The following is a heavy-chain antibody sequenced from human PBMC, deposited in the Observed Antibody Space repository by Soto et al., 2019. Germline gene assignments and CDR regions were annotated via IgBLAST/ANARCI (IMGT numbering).Heavy chain of an antibody. CDR3: ARERSSCHRNAFDI. CDR1: GYTFTSYA. V-gene: IGHV1-3*01. J-gene: IGHJ3*02. CDR2: INAGNGNT. D-gene: IGHD2-2*01. Sequence: QVQLVQSGAEVKKPGASVKVSCKASGYTFTSYAMHWVRQAPGQRLEWMGWINAGNGNTKYSQKFQGRVTITRDTSASTAYMELSSLRSEDTAVYYCARERSSCHRNAFDIWGQGTMVTVSS.